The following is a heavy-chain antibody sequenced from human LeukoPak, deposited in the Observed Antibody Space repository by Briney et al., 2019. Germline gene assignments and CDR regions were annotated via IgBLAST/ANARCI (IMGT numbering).Heavy chain of an antibody. CDR2: IFSSGTT. CDR1: GGSINNYV. V-gene: IGHV4-4*07. CDR3: ARDRGSDGSDQLDP. Sequence: SETLSLTCTVSGGSINNYVLIWIRQPAGKRLEWIGRIFSSGTTNYNPSLKSRATMSVDTSKNQFSLKLSSVTAADTAVYVCARDRGSDGSDQLDPWGQGTLVTVSS. J-gene: IGHJ5*02. D-gene: IGHD3-10*01.